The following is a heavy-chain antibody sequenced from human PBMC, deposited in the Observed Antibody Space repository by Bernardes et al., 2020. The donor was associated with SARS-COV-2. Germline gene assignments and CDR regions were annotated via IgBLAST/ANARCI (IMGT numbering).Heavy chain of an antibody. Sequence: GGSLRLSGEASGFTFSAYYMTWVRQAPGKGLEWVSYISGSGGHTNYADSVKGRFTISRDNARNSLYLQMNSLRAEDTAVYYCARDYRDGGAGAADFWGQGTLVTVSS. V-gene: IGHV3-11*05. CDR3: ARDYRDGGAGAADF. CDR1: GFTFSAYY. D-gene: IGHD1-26*01. CDR2: ISGSGGHT. J-gene: IGHJ4*02.